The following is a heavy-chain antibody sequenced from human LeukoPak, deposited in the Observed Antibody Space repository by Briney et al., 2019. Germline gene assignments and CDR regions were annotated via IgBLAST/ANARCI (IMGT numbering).Heavy chain of an antibody. D-gene: IGHD3-10*01. CDR2: IYYSGST. Sequence: SETLSLTCTVSGGSINGYYWSWIRQPPGKGLEWIGYIYYSGSTNCNPSLKSRVTISVDTSKNQFSLKLSSVTAADTAVYYCARGLWFGELRYFDYWGQGTLVTVSS. J-gene: IGHJ4*02. CDR3: ARGLWFGELRYFDY. CDR1: GGSINGYY. V-gene: IGHV4-59*08.